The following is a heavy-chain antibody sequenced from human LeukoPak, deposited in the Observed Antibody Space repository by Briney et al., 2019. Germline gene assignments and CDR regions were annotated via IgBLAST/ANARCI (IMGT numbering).Heavy chain of an antibody. CDR1: GYTLTELS. Sequence: ASVKVSRRVSGYTLTELSMHWVRQAPGKGLEWMGGFDPEDGETIYAQKFQGRVTMTEDTSTDTAYMELSSLRSEDTAVYYCATIKILVGAFNYWGQGTLVTVSS. V-gene: IGHV1-24*01. CDR2: FDPEDGET. CDR3: ATIKILVGAFNY. J-gene: IGHJ4*02. D-gene: IGHD1-26*01.